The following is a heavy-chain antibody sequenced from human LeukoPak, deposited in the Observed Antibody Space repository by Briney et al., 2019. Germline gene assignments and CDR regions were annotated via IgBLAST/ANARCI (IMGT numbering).Heavy chain of an antibody. CDR2: IYSGGST. CDR3: ARGLYYYDSSGYLYY. Sequence: GGSLRLSCAASGFTVSSNYMSWVRQAPGKGLEWVSVIYSGGSTYYADSVKGRFTISRDNSKNTLYLQMNSLRAEDTAVYYCARGLYYYDSSGYLYYWGQGTLVTVSS. V-gene: IGHV3-53*01. CDR1: GFTVSSNY. D-gene: IGHD3-22*01. J-gene: IGHJ4*02.